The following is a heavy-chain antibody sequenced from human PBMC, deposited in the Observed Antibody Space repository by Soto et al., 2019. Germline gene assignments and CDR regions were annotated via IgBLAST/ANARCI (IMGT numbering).Heavy chain of an antibody. CDR3: ARRGGSNHYYYGMDV. Sequence: GASLKISCKGSGYSFTRYWIGWVRQMPGKGLEWMGIIYPGDSDTRYSPSFQGQVTISADKSISTAYLQWSSLKASDTAMYYCARRGGSNHYYYGMDVWGQGTTVTVSS. V-gene: IGHV5-51*01. D-gene: IGHD4-4*01. J-gene: IGHJ6*02. CDR1: GYSFTRYW. CDR2: IYPGDSDT.